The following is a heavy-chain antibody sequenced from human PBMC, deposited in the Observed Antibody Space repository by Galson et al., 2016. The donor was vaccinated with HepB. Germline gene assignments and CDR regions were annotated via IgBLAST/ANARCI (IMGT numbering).Heavy chain of an antibody. CDR3: ARSGSYYIFDF. CDR1: GGSITDYR. Sequence: SETLSLTCSVSGGSITDYRWSWIRQPPGKGLEWIGYIYGSGSTNYNPSLKSRVTLSVDTSKNQFSLKLSSVTAADTAGYYCARSGSYYIFDFWGQGTLVTVSS. J-gene: IGHJ4*02. V-gene: IGHV4-59*01. CDR2: IYGSGST. D-gene: IGHD1-26*01.